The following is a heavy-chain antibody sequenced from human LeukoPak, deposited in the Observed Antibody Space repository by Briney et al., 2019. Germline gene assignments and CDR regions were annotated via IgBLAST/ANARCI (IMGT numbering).Heavy chain of an antibody. J-gene: IGHJ4*02. Sequence: PGGSLRLSCAASGFTVSSNYMSWVRQAPGKGLEWVSVIYSGGSTYYANSVKGRFTISRDNSKNTLYLQMNSLRAEDTAVYYCARATRAAAGLDYWSQGTLVTVSS. CDR3: ARATRAAAGLDY. D-gene: IGHD6-13*01. CDR2: IYSGGST. CDR1: GFTVSSNY. V-gene: IGHV3-66*02.